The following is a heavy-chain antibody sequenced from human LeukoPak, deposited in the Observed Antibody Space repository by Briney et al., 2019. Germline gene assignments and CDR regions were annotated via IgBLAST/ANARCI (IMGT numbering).Heavy chain of an antibody. CDR2: VYYSGST. V-gene: IGHV4-59*08. J-gene: IGHJ6*02. Sequence: SETLSLTCSVSGDSISSYYWSWIRQPPGKGLEWIGYVYYSGSTNYNPSLKSRVTMSVDTSNNHLSLRLTSVTAADTALYYCARHSYNYYGLDVWGQGTTITVSS. CDR3: ARHSYNYYGLDV. CDR1: GDSISSYY.